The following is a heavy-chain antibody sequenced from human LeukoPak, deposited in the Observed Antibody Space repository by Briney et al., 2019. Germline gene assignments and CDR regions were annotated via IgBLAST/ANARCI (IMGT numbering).Heavy chain of an antibody. Sequence: AASVKVSCKASGYTFTSYYMHWVRQAPGQGLEWMGIINPSGGSTSYAQKFQGRATMTRDTSTSTVYMELSSLRSEDTAVYYCARDRRVLRYFDWLSPNWFDPWGQGTLVTVSS. CDR3: ARDRRVLRYFDWLSPNWFDP. J-gene: IGHJ5*02. D-gene: IGHD3-9*01. CDR1: GYTFTSYY. V-gene: IGHV1-46*01. CDR2: INPSGGST.